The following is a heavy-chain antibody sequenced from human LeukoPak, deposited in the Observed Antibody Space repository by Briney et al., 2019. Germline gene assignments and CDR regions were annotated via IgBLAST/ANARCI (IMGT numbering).Heavy chain of an antibody. J-gene: IGHJ4*02. Sequence: GGSLRLSCAASGFTFSRYWMHWVRQAPGKGLVWVSCIKSDGSSTSIADSARGRFTISRDNAKNTVYSQMNSLRAEDTAVYYCVRDNRSYNFDYWGQGTLVTVSS. CDR1: GFTFSRYW. V-gene: IGHV3-74*01. D-gene: IGHD1-26*01. CDR3: VRDNRSYNFDY. CDR2: IKSDGSST.